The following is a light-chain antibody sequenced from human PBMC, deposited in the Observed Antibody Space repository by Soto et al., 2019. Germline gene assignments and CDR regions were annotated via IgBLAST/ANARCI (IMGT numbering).Light chain of an antibody. CDR3: QQYNTYPWT. Sequence: DIQMTQSPSTLSASVGDRVTITCRASHRISRWLAWYQQKPGKAPKVLIYDASTLEGGVPSRFSGSGSGTEFTLTISSLQPDDFATYYCQQYNTYPWTFGQGTKVDIK. J-gene: IGKJ1*01. V-gene: IGKV1-5*01. CDR2: DAS. CDR1: HRISRW.